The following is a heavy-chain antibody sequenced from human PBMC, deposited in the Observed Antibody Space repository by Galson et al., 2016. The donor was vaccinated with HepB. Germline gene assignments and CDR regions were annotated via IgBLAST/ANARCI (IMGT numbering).Heavy chain of an antibody. CDR1: GFIVSGNH. V-gene: IGHV3-53*01. Sequence: SLRLSCAASGFIVSGNHMGWVRQAPGKGLEWVAIIRNSGITSYLDSVKGRFDISRDNSKNTLYLQMNSLRVEDTAVYFCESSSRAWGVDAFDIWGQGTVVTVSS. CDR3: ESSSRAWGVDAFDI. CDR2: IRNSGIT. D-gene: IGHD3-10*01. J-gene: IGHJ3*02.